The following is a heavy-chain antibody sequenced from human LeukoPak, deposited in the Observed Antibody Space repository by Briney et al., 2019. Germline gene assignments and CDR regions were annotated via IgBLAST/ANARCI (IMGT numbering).Heavy chain of an antibody. D-gene: IGHD3-3*01. CDR2: IYYSGST. CDR3: ARTLSDYYYYYGMDV. CDR1: GGSFSGYY. Sequence: SETLSLTCAVYGGSFSGYYWSWIRQPPGKGLEWIGYIYYSGSTNYNPSLKSRVTISVDTSKNQFSLKLSSVTAADTAVYYCARTLSDYYYYYGMDVWGQGTTVTVSS. V-gene: IGHV4-59*01. J-gene: IGHJ6*02.